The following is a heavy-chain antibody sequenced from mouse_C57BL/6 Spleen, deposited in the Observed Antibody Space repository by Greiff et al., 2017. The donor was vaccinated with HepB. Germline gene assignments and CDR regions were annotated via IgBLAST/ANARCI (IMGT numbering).Heavy chain of an antibody. CDR1: GYTFTDYE. CDR3: TRYSLTWFAY. J-gene: IGHJ3*01. V-gene: IGHV1-15*01. CDR2: IDPETGGT. Sequence: QVQLKESGAELVRPGASVTLSCKASGYTFTDYEMHWVKQTPVHGLEWIGAIDPETGGTAYNQKFKGKAILTADKSSSTAYMELRSLTSEDSAVYYCTRYSLTWFAYWGQGTLVTVSA.